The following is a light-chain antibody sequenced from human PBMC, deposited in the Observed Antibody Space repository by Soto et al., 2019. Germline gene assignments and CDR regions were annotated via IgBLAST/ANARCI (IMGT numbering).Light chain of an antibody. J-gene: IGKJ1*01. CDR3: QHYGSSGLT. CDR2: GAS. V-gene: IGKV3-20*01. Sequence: EIVLTQSPGTLSLSPGEGATLSCRASQSVSTSYLAWYQQKVGQAPRLLIYGASTRATGIPDRFSGSGSGTDFTLTISRLEPDDFAVYYCQHYGSSGLTFGQGTKVEIK. CDR1: QSVSTSY.